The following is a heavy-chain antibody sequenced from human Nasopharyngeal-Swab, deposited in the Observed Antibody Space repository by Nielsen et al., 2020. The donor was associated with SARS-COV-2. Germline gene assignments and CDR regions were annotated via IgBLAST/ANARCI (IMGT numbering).Heavy chain of an antibody. V-gene: IGHV1-24*01. J-gene: IGHJ5*02. D-gene: IGHD4-17*01. CDR2: FDPEDGET. CDR3: ATGRVTTFFSWFDP. Sequence: ASVNVSCKVSGYTLTELSMHWVRQAPGKRLEWMGGFDPEDGETIYAQKFQGRVTMTEDTSTDTAYMELSSLRSEDTAVYYCATGRVTTFFSWFDPWGQGTLVTVSS. CDR1: GYTLTELS.